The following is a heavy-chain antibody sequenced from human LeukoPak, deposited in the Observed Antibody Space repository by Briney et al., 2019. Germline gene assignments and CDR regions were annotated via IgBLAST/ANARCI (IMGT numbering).Heavy chain of an antibody. CDR1: GGSISSGSYY. J-gene: IGHJ4*02. CDR3: ARGIVLMVNAAYYFDY. CDR2: IYTSGST. D-gene: IGHD2-8*01. V-gene: IGHV4-61*02. Sequence: SQTLSLTCTVSGGSISSGSYYWSWIRQPAGKGLEWNGRIYTSGSTNYNPSLKSRVTISVDTSKNQFSLKLSSVTAADTAVYYCARGIVLMVNAAYYFDYWGQGTLVTVSS.